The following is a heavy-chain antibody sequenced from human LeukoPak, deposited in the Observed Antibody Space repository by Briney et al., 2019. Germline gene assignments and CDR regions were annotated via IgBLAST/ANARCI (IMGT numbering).Heavy chain of an antibody. CDR2: IYSGGST. V-gene: IGHV3-66*01. CDR3: ARWIQLTGLIAEDGLDY. D-gene: IGHD5-18*01. J-gene: IGHJ4*02. Sequence: PGGSLRLSCAASGFTVSSNYMSWVRQAPGKGLEWVSVIYSGGSTYYADPVKGRFTISRDNSKNTLYLQMNSLRAEDTAVYYCARWIQLTGLIAEDGLDYWGQGTLVTVSS. CDR1: GFTVSSNY.